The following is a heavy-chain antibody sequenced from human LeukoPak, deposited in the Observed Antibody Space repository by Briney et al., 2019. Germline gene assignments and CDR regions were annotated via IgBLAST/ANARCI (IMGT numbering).Heavy chain of an antibody. V-gene: IGHV4-39*01. Sequence: SETLSLTCTVSGGSISSSSYYWGWIRQPPGKGLEWIGSIHYSGSTYYNPSLKSRVTISVDTSKNQFSLKLSSVTAADTAVYYCARRKGGAFDWGQGTLVTVSS. D-gene: IGHD3-16*01. CDR2: IHYSGST. J-gene: IGHJ4*02. CDR1: GGSISSSSYY. CDR3: ARRKGGAFD.